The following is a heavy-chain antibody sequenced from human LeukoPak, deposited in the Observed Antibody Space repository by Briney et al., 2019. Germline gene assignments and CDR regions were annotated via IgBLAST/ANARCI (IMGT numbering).Heavy chain of an antibody. D-gene: IGHD6-13*01. J-gene: IGHJ4*02. CDR3: AKSSSWYSGYFDY. CDR2: ISGSGGST. V-gene: IGHV3-23*01. Sequence: GGSLRLSCAASGFTFSSYAMSWVRQAPRKGLEWVSAISGSGGSTYYADSVKGRFTISRDNSKNTLYLQMNSLRAEDTAVYYCAKSSSWYSGYFDYWGQGTLVTVSS. CDR1: GFTFSSYA.